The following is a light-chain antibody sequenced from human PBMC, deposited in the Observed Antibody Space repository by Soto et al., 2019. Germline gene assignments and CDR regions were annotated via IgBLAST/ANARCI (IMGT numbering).Light chain of an antibody. CDR3: KSYAGSNTYV. CDR2: EVV. Sequence: QSALTQPPSASGSPGQSVTISCTGTKNDIGVYDFVSWYQHHPGKAPRLIIYEVVQRPSGVPDRFSGSKSGNTASLTVSGLQAADDGYYFCKSYAGSNTYVFGSGTKLTVL. J-gene: IGLJ1*01. V-gene: IGLV2-8*01. CDR1: KNDIGVYDF.